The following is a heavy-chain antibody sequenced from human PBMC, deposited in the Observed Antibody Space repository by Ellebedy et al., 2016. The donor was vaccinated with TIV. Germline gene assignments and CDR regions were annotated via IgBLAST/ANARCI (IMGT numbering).Heavy chain of an antibody. J-gene: IGHJ4*02. CDR3: ARHLYSSSWHDNS. CDR1: GGTFSTYA. V-gene: IGHV1-69*04. Sequence: SVKVSXXASGGTFSTYALSWVRQAPGQGLEWMGRIIPMVGVTKYAQKFQGRVTITADKSTSTAYMELSSLRSEDTAVYYCARHLYSSSWHDNSWGQGTLVTVSS. CDR2: IIPMVGVT. D-gene: IGHD6-13*01.